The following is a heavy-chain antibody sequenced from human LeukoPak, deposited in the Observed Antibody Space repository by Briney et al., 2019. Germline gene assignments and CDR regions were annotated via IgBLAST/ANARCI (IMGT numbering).Heavy chain of an antibody. V-gene: IGHV4-34*01. CDR1: GESFSGYY. CDR2: INHSGST. Sequence: SETLSLTCAVYGESFSGYYWSWIRQPPGKGLEWIGEINHSGSTNYNPSLKSRVTISVGTSKNQFSLKLSSVTAADTAVYYCARDESRTGQYNWFFDLWGRGTLVTVSS. J-gene: IGHJ2*01. D-gene: IGHD1-14*01. CDR3: ARDESRTGQYNWFFDL.